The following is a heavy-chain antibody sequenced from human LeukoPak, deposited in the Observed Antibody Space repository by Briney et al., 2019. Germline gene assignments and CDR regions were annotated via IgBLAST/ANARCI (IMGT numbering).Heavy chain of an antibody. CDR2: ISAYNGNT. CDR3: ARVVEGVFPDYYYYMDV. Sequence: ASVKVSCKASGYTFTSYGISWVRQAPGQGLEWMGWISAYNGNTNYAQKLQGRVTMTTDTSTSTAYMELRSLRSDDTAVYYCARVVEGVFPDYYYYMDVWGKGTTVTVSS. J-gene: IGHJ6*03. CDR1: GYTFTSYG. D-gene: IGHD5/OR15-5a*01. V-gene: IGHV1-18*01.